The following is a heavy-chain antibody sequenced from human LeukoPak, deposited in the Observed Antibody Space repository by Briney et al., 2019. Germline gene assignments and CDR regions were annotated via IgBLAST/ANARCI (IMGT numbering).Heavy chain of an antibody. Sequence: PSETLSLTCAVYGGSFSGHYWSWIRQPPGKGLEWIGEINHSGSTNYNPSLKSRVTISVDTSKNQFSLKLSSVTAADTAVYYCARGPYGRLQTYYYYYYGMDVWGQGTTVTVSS. J-gene: IGHJ6*02. D-gene: IGHD4-11*01. CDR3: ARGPYGRLQTYYYYYYGMDV. CDR1: GGSFSGHY. CDR2: INHSGST. V-gene: IGHV4-34*01.